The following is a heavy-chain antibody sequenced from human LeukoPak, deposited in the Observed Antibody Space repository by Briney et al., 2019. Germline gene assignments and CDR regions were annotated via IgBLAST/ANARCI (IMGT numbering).Heavy chain of an antibody. V-gene: IGHV3-21*01. CDR2: ISSSSYYT. Sequence: GGSLRLSCEASELPFNAYSMNWVRQAPGKGLEWVSSISSSSYYTYYADSVKGRFTISRDNAKNSLYLQMNSLRAEDTAVYYCARESGLLWFGDQGGWFDPWGQGTLVTVSS. J-gene: IGHJ5*02. CDR1: ELPFNAYS. D-gene: IGHD3-10*01. CDR3: ARESGLLWFGDQGGWFDP.